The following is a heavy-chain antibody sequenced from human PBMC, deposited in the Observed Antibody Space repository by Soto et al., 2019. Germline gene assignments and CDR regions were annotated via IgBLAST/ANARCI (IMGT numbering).Heavy chain of an antibody. J-gene: IGHJ3*02. CDR2: IWYDGRNK. V-gene: IGHV3-33*01. CDR3: ARATGYGSGSSAFDI. D-gene: IGHD3-10*01. CDR1: GFTFSSYG. Sequence: GGSLRLSCAASGFTFSSYGMHWVRQAPGKGLEWVAVIWYDGRNKYYADSVKGRFTISRDNSKNTLYLQMNGLRAEDTAVYYCARATGYGSGSSAFDIWGQGTMVTVSS.